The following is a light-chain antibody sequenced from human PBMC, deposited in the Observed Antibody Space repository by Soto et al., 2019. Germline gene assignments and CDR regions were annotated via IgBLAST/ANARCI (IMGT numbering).Light chain of an antibody. CDR1: SSNIGSNY. CDR3: AAWDDSLSVV. CDR2: RNN. Sequence: QSVLTQPPSASGTPGQRVTISCSGSSSNIGSNYVYWYQQLPGTAPTLLIYRNNQRPSGVPDRFSGSKSGTSASLAISGLRSEDEADYYCAAWDDSLSVVFGGGTKLTVL. V-gene: IGLV1-47*01. J-gene: IGLJ2*01.